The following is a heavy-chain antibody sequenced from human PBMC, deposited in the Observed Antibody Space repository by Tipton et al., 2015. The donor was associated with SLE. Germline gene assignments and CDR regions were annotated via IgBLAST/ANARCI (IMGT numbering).Heavy chain of an antibody. V-gene: IGHV4-39*07. CDR1: GGSISSSTNY. CDR3: ARGGLLSSKWNWFDP. CDR2: IYYSGST. J-gene: IGHJ5*02. D-gene: IGHD6-13*01. Sequence: TLSLTCTVSGGSISSSTNYWGWIRQPPGKGLEWIGSIYYSGSTYYNPSLESRVSMSVDRSKIQFSLKLKSVTAADTAVYYCARGGLLSSKWNWFDPWGQGTLVTVSS.